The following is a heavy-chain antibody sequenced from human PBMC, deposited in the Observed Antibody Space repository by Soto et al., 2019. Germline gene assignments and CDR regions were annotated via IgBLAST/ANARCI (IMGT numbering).Heavy chain of an antibody. CDR3: AKDTPQEWLLVFHY. D-gene: IGHD3-3*01. CDR1: GFTFSNYA. Sequence: EVQLLESGGGLVQPGGSLRLSCAGSGFTFSNYAMSWVRQAPGKGLEWVSANSGSGDSTYYANSVKGRFTISRDNSKNTLYLQMNSLRAEDTAVYYCAKDTPQEWLLVFHYWGQGTLVTVSS. CDR2: NSGSGDST. J-gene: IGHJ4*02. V-gene: IGHV3-23*01.